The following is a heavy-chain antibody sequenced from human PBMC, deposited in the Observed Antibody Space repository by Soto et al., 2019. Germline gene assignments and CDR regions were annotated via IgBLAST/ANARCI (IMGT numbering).Heavy chain of an antibody. Sequence: QVQLVESGGGVVQPGRSLRLSCVVSGFTFRSHGMHWVRQAPGKGLEWLAVISNDGNTRYYADSVKGRFTISRDNSRDTLNLQMTTPRTEDTAVYYCAEDREDTAMALDYWGQGTLVTVSS. J-gene: IGHJ4*02. CDR1: GFTFRSHG. D-gene: IGHD5-18*01. V-gene: IGHV3-30*18. CDR2: ISNDGNTR. CDR3: AEDREDTAMALDY.